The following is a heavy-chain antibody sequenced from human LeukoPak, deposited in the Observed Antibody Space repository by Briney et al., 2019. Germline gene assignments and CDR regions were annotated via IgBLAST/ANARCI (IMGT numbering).Heavy chain of an antibody. CDR1: GFTFSSYA. CDR3: ASGPPFLKYFEY. Sequence: PGGSLRLSCAASGFTFSSYAMSWVRQAPGKGLEWVSFISVSGDTTYFADSVKGRFTISRDDSNNALYLQTHSLRAEDTALYYCASGPPFLKYFEYWGQGTLVTVSS. V-gene: IGHV3-23*01. J-gene: IGHJ4*02. CDR2: ISVSGDTT. D-gene: IGHD3-3*01.